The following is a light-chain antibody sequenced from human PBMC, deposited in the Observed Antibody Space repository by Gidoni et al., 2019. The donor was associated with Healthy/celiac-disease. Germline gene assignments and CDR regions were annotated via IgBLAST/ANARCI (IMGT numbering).Light chain of an antibody. J-gene: IGLJ3*02. V-gene: IGLV3-25*03. Sequence: SYELTQPPSVSVSPGQTARNTCSGDALPKQYAYWYQQKPGQAPVLVIYKDSERPSRIPERFSGSSSGTTVTLTISGVQAEDEADYYCQSADSSGTYWVFGGGTKLTVL. CDR1: ALPKQY. CDR2: KDS. CDR3: QSADSSGTYWV.